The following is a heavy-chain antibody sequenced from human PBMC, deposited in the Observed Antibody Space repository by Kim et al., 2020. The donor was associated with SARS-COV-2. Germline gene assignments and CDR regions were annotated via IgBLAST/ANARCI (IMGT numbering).Heavy chain of an antibody. D-gene: IGHD6-13*01. J-gene: IGHJ4*02. CDR3: AKTEGYSSSWQGRPLDY. CDR2: ISGSGGST. CDR1: GFTFSSYA. Sequence: GGSLRLSCAASGFTFSSYAMSWVRQAPGKGLEWVSAISGSGGSTYYADSVKGRFTISRDNSKNTLYLQMNSLRAEDTAVYYCAKTEGYSSSWQGRPLDYWGQGTLVTVSS. V-gene: IGHV3-23*01.